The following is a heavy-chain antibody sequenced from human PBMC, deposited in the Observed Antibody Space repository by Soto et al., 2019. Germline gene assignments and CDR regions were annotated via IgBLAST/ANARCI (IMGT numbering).Heavy chain of an antibody. Sequence: VASVKVSCKASGYTFTSYGISWVRQAPGQGLEWMGWISAYNGNTNYAQKPQGRVTMTTDTSTSTAYMELRSLRSDDTAVYYCATFRKRDYYDSSGYYPFDYWGQGTLVTVSS. CDR2: ISAYNGNT. V-gene: IGHV1-18*01. CDR1: GYTFTSYG. CDR3: ATFRKRDYYDSSGYYPFDY. D-gene: IGHD3-22*01. J-gene: IGHJ4*02.